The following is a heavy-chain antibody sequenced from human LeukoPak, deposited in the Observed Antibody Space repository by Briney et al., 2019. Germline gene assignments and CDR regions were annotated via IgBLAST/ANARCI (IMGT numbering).Heavy chain of an antibody. CDR1: GFTLSRYA. J-gene: IGHJ4*02. V-gene: IGHV3-23*01. Sequence: GRSLRLSCAAAGFTLSRYAMSWVRQAAGEGLELVSAISGSGGSTYYADSMKGRFTISRDNSKNTLYLQMNSLRAEDTAVYYCAKVGDTAMGHFDYWGQGTLVTVSS. CDR2: ISGSGGST. CDR3: AKVGDTAMGHFDY. D-gene: IGHD5-18*01.